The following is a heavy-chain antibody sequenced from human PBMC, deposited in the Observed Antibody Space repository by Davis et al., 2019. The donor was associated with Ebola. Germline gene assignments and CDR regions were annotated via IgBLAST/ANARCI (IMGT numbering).Heavy chain of an antibody. CDR3: VNQCGGYIY. CDR1: GFIFSSSA. D-gene: IGHD5-18*01. CDR2: ISTNGGVT. V-gene: IGHV3-64D*06. Sequence: GESLNISCSASGFIFSSSAMHWVRQAPGKGLECVSAISTNGGVTYYADSVKGRFTISRDNSMNTLYLQMSSLRAEDTAVYYCVNQCGGYIYWGQGTLVTVSS. J-gene: IGHJ4*02.